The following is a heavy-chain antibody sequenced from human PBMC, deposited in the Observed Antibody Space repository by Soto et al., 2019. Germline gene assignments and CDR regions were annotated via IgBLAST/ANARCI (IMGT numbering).Heavy chain of an antibody. D-gene: IGHD4-4*01. J-gene: IGHJ6*02. CDR1: GFTFSNAW. V-gene: IGHV3-15*07. CDR2: IKSKTDGGTT. CDR3: TTEYYSNYVNFYYYYYGMDV. Sequence: GGSLRLSCAASGFTFSNAWMNWVRQAPGKGLEWVGRIKSKTDGGTTDYAAPVKGRFTISRDDSKNTLYLQMNSLKTEDTAVYYCTTEYYSNYVNFYYYYYGMDVWGQGTTVTSP.